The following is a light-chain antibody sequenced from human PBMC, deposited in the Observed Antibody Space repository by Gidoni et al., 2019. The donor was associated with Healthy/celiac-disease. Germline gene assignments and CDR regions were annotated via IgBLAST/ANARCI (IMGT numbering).Light chain of an antibody. CDR3: QQRSNWPPFT. Sequence: EIVFTPSPATLSLSPGERATLSCRASQSVSSYLAWYQQKPGQAPRLLIYDASNRATGIPAKFSGSGSGTDFTLTISSLEPEDFAVYYCQQRSNWPPFTFGAGTKVEIK. V-gene: IGKV3-11*01. CDR1: QSVSSY. CDR2: DAS. J-gene: IGKJ3*01.